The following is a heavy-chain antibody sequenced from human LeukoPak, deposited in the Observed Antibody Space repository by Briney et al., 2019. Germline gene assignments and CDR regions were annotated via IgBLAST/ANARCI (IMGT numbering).Heavy chain of an antibody. CDR2: IIPIFGTA. Sequence: SVKVSCKASGGTFSSYAISWVRQAPGQGLEWMGGIIPIFGTANYAQKFQGRVTITADESTSTAYMELSSLRSEDTVVYYCARAPTADYWFDPWGQGTLVTVSS. J-gene: IGHJ5*02. CDR1: GGTFSSYA. CDR3: ARAPTADYWFDP. V-gene: IGHV1-69*13.